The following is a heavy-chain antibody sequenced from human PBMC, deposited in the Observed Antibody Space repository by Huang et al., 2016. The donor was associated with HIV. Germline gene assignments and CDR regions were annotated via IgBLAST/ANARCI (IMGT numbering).Heavy chain of an antibody. Sequence: EVQVVESGGRLVRPGGSLRLSCAASGFSFNTYGMNWVRQAPVKGVEWVSSITSDSTFTYYSYSVKGRFTISRDDVKNLLYLQMYSLRDEDTAVYYCARGGHGTHNGYDRVDLWGQGTLVTVSS. D-gene: IGHD5-12*01. CDR2: ITSDSTFT. V-gene: IGHV3-21*01. J-gene: IGHJ5*02. CDR3: ARGGHGTHNGYDRVDL. CDR1: GFSFNTYG.